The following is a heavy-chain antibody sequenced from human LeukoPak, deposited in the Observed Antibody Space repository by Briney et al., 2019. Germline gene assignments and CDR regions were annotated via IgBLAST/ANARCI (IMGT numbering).Heavy chain of an antibody. CDR2: IYYSGST. D-gene: IGHD6-13*01. CDR3: ARVGIAAPFDY. V-gene: IGHV4-39*07. CDR1: GGSISSSSYY. Sequence: SKTLSLTCTVSGGSISSSSYYWGWIRQPPGKGLEWIGSIYYSGSTYYNPSLKSRVTISVDTSKNQFSLKLSSVTAADTAVYYCARVGIAAPFDYWGQGTLVTVSS. J-gene: IGHJ4*02.